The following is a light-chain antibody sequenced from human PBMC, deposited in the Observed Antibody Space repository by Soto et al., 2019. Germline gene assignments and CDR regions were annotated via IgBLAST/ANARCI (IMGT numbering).Light chain of an antibody. Sequence: ITMTQSPSTLSGYVGDRVTIPCRASQTISSWLAWYQQKPGKAPKLLIYKASTLKSGAPSRFSGSGSGTEFTLTISSLQPDDFATYYCPHYNSYSEASGQGTKVDIK. J-gene: IGKJ1*01. CDR1: QTISSW. CDR3: PHYNSYSEA. CDR2: KAS. V-gene: IGKV1-5*03.